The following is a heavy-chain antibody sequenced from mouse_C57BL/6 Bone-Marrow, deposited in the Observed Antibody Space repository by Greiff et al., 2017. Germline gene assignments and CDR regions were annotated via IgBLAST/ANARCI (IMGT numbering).Heavy chain of an antibody. V-gene: IGHV5-6*01. CDR1: GFTFSSYG. J-gene: IGHJ4*01. CDR3: ARRSNYVRAMDY. CDR2: ISSGGSYT. D-gene: IGHD2-5*01. Sequence: EVQVVESGGDLVKPGGSLKLSCAASGFTFSSYGMSWVRQTPDKRLEWVATISSGGSYTYYPDSVKGRFTISRDNAKNTLYLQMSSLKSEDTAMYYCARRSNYVRAMDYWGQGTSVTVSS.